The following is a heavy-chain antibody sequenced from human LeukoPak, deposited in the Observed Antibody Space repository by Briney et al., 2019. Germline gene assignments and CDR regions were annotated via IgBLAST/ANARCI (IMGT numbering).Heavy chain of an antibody. D-gene: IGHD2-15*01. V-gene: IGHV5-51*01. J-gene: IGHJ3*02. CDR3: ARSKRDLGCSGGSCPYDAFDI. Sequence: GESLKISCKGSGYSFTNYWIGWVRQMPGKGLKWMGIIYPGDSDARYSPSFQGQVTISADKSISTAYLQWSSLKAPDTAMYYCARSKRDLGCSGGSCPYDAFDIWGQGTMVTVSS. CDR1: GYSFTNYW. CDR2: IYPGDSDA.